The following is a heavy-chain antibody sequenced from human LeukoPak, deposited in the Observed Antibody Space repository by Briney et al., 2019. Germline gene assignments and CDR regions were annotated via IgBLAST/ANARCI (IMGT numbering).Heavy chain of an antibody. V-gene: IGHV3-30*18. D-gene: IGHD3-9*01. CDR3: AKDLRAIYDVLTGYLDAFDL. CDR1: GFTFSGYG. Sequence: GGSLRLSCAASGFTFSGYGMHWVRQAPGKGLEWVAAISYDGSKGYYADSVKGRFTISRDSSKNTLYLQVNSLRAEDTAVYYCAKDLRAIYDVLTGYLDAFDLWGQGTMVTVSS. CDR2: ISYDGSKG. J-gene: IGHJ3*01.